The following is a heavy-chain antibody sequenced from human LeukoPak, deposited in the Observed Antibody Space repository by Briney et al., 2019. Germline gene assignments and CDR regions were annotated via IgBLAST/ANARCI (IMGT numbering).Heavy chain of an antibody. CDR1: GYTFTSYG. J-gene: IGHJ4*02. V-gene: IGHV1-18*01. Sequence: GASVKVSCKASGYTFTSYGISWVRQAPGQGLEWMGWISAYNGNTNYAQKLQGRVTMTTDTSTSTAYMELRSLRSDDTAAYYCARGGDNNWNYDPFDYWGQGTLVTVSS. D-gene: IGHD1-7*01. CDR2: ISAYNGNT. CDR3: ARGGDNNWNYDPFDY.